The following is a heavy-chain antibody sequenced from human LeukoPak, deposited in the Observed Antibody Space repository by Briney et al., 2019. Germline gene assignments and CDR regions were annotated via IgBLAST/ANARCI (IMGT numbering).Heavy chain of an antibody. CDR3: ARVGRGIQLWSDDY. CDR2: IYYSGST. CDR1: GGSISSSSYY. V-gene: IGHV4-39*07. Sequence: SETLSLTCTVSGGSISSSSYYWGWIRQPPGKGLEWIGSIYYSGSTYYNPSLKSRVTISVDTSKNQFSLELSSVTAADTAVYYCARVGRGIQLWSDDYWGQGTLVTVSS. D-gene: IGHD5-18*01. J-gene: IGHJ4*02.